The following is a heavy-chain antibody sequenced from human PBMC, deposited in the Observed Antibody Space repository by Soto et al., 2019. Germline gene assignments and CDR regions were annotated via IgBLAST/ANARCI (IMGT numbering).Heavy chain of an antibody. CDR2: IYSDGRT. J-gene: IGHJ5*02. CDR3: AREVGHGWFDP. CDR1: DFLVSSNY. V-gene: IGHV3-53*05. Sequence: GGSLRLSCAASDFLVSSNYMTWVRLAPGKGLEWVSVIYSDGRTYYADSVKGRFTISRDKSKNTLYLQMNSLRAEDTAVYYCAREVGHGWFDPWGQGTLVTVSS.